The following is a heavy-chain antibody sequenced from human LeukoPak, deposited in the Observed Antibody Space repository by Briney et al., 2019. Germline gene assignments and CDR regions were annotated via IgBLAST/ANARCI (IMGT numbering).Heavy chain of an antibody. J-gene: IGHJ4*02. CDR2: IYYSGST. D-gene: IGHD5-18*01. CDR3: AREDTAMGLEDY. Sequence: SETLSLTCTVSGGSISSSSYYWGWIRQPPGKGLEWIGSIYYSGSTYYNPSLKSRVTISVDTSKNQFSLKLSSVTAADTAVYYCAREDTAMGLEDYWGQGTLVTVSS. V-gene: IGHV4-39*07. CDR1: GGSISSSSYY.